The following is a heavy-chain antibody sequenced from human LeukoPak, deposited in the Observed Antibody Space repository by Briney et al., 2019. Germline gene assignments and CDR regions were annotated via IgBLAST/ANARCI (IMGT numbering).Heavy chain of an antibody. CDR2: ISSSSSTI. V-gene: IGHV3-11*04. J-gene: IGHJ6*02. CDR1: GFIVTNNY. CDR3: ARDRYGMDV. Sequence: GGSLRLSCAASGFIVTNNYMSWVRQAPGKGLEWVSYISSSSSTIYYADSVKGRFTISRDNAKNSLYLQMNSLRAEDTAVYYCARDRYGMDVWGQGTTVTVSS.